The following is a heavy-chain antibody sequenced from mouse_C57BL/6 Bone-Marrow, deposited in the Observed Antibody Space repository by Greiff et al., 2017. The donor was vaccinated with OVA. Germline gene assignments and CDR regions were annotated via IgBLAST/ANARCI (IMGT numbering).Heavy chain of an antibody. Sequence: QVTLKVCGPGILQPSQTLSLTCSFSGFSLSTFGMGVGWIRQPSGKGLEWLAHIWWDDDKYYNPALKSRLTISKDNSKNQVFLKIANVDTADTATYYCARIPPLYYDYAWFAYWGQGTLVTVSA. V-gene: IGHV8-8*01. CDR1: GFSLSTFGMG. CDR3: ARIPPLYYDYAWFAY. J-gene: IGHJ3*01. D-gene: IGHD2-4*01. CDR2: IWWDDDK.